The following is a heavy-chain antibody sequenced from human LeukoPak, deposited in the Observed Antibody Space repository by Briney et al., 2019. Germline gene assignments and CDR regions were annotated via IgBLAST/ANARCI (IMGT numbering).Heavy chain of an antibody. D-gene: IGHD2-2*01. CDR1: GGFISSGGYS. V-gene: IGHV4-30-2*01. Sequence: SETLSLTCAVSGGFISSGGYSWSWIRQPPGKGLEWIGYIYHSGSTYYNPSLKSRVTISVDRSKNQFSLKLSSVTAADTAVYYCARQWEYQLSNWFDPWGQGTLVTVSS. CDR3: ARQWEYQLSNWFDP. CDR2: IYHSGST. J-gene: IGHJ5*02.